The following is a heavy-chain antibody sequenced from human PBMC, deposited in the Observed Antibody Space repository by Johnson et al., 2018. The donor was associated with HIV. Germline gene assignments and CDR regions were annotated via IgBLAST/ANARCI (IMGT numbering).Heavy chain of an antibody. CDR1: GFTFSSYA. Sequence: EVQLVESGGGLVQPGGSLRLSCAASGFTFSSYAMSWVRQAPGKGLEWVSAISGSGGRQYYADSVKGRFTISRDNSKNKLYLQMNSRGAEDTAIYYCARVGLSARGLGPLDLWDQGTVVTVSS. CDR2: ISGSGGRQ. D-gene: IGHD3/OR15-3a*01. CDR3: ARVGLSARGLGPLDL. J-gene: IGHJ3*01. V-gene: IGHV3-23*04.